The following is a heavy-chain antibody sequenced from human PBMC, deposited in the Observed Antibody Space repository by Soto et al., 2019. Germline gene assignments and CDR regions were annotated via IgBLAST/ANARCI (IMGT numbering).Heavy chain of an antibody. Sequence: QVQLQESGPGLVKPSQTLSLTCTVSGGSFRYGGYYWTWIRQHPVKGLEWIGYIDYTGRTYYNPFIKSRVTISRDTSKTLFFMKLTSVTAADPAVYFCARGGPVVAATHPWFDPWGPGTLVTVSS. CDR2: IDYTGRT. CDR3: ARGGPVVAATHPWFDP. CDR1: GGSFRYGGYY. D-gene: IGHD2-15*01. V-gene: IGHV4-31*03. J-gene: IGHJ5*02.